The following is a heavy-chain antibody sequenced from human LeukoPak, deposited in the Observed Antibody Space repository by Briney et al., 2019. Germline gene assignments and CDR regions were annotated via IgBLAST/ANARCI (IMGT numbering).Heavy chain of an antibody. V-gene: IGHV5-51*01. Sequence: GESLKISCKGSGYRFTNYWIGWVRQMPGKGLEWMGIINPADGYTRYSPSFQGQVTISTDTSIFTAYLQWSSLKASDTAIYYYARPHDTGVGASGSGWSYFDFWGQGTLITVSS. CDR2: INPADGYT. J-gene: IGHJ4*02. CDR1: GYRFTNYW. D-gene: IGHD6-19*01. CDR3: ARPHDTGVGASGSGWSYFDF.